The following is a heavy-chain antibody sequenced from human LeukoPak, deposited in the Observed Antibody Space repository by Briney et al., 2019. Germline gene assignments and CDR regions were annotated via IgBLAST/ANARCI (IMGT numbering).Heavy chain of an antibody. Sequence: GGSLRLSRTASGFPFSDYSMNWVRHAAGNVLEWISYIGTSTGNTKYADSVKGRFTISADNARNSLYLQMNSLRVEDTAVYYCARDHNDAFDNWGQGTLVSVSS. CDR2: IGTSTGNT. J-gene: IGHJ4*02. CDR3: ARDHNDAFDN. CDR1: GFPFSDYS. D-gene: IGHD1-1*01. V-gene: IGHV3-48*04.